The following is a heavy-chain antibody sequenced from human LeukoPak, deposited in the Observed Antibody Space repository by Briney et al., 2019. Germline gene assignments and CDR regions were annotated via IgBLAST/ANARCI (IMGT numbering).Heavy chain of an antibody. CDR3: ARAGSYCSSTSCYYVY. V-gene: IGHV3-53*01. CDR1: GFTVSSNY. D-gene: IGHD2-2*01. Sequence: QSGGSLRLSCAASGFTVSSNYMSWVRQAPGKGLEWVSVIYSGGSTYYADSVKGRFTISRDNSKNTLYLQMNSLRAEDTAVYYCARAGSYCSSTSCYYVYWGQGTLVTVSS. CDR2: IYSGGST. J-gene: IGHJ4*02.